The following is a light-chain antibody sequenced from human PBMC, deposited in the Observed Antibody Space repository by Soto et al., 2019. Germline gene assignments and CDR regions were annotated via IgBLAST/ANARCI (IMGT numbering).Light chain of an antibody. CDR3: LSYDSSLSGVI. CDR1: SSNIGAGYD. V-gene: IGLV1-40*01. CDR2: GNS. Sequence: QSVLTQPPSVYGAPGQRVTISCTGSSSNIGAGYDVHWYQQLPGTAPKLLIYGNSNRPSGVPDRFSGSKSGTSASLAITGLQAEDEADYYCLSYDSSLSGVIFGGGTQLTVL. J-gene: IGLJ2*01.